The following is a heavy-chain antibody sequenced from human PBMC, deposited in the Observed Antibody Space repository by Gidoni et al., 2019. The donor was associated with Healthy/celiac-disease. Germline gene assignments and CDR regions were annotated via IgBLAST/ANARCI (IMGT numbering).Heavy chain of an antibody. CDR3: ARDRYCSSTSCPNPYYFDY. Sequence: EVPLVEYGGGLVKPGGSLRLSCAATGFTFISYSMNWVRQAPGKGLEWVSAISSSSSYIYYADSVKGRFTISRDNAKNSLYLQMNSLRAEDTAVYYCARDRYCSSTSCPNPYYFDYWGQGTLVTVSS. J-gene: IGHJ4*02. CDR2: ISSSSSYI. V-gene: IGHV3-21*01. D-gene: IGHD2-2*01. CDR1: GFTFISYS.